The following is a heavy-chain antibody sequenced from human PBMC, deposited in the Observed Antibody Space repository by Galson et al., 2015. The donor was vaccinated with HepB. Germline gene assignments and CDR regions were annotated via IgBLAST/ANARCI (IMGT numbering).Heavy chain of an antibody. CDR1: GGTFSSYA. CDR2: IIPIFGTA. D-gene: IGHD4-17*01. V-gene: IGHV1-69*06. CDR3: ASKFYGDYVDY. J-gene: IGHJ4*02. Sequence: SVKVSCKASGGTFSSYAISWVRQAPGQGLEWMGGIIPIFGTANYAQKFQGRVTITADKSTSTTYMELSSLRSEDTAVYYCASKFYGDYVDYWGQGTLVTVSS.